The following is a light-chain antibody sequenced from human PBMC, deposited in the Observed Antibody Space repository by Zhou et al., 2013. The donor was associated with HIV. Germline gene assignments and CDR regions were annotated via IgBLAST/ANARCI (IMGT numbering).Light chain of an antibody. V-gene: IGKV3D-20*01. CDR1: QSVSNSY. CDR2: DSW. CDR3: QQYGDSPWT. Sequence: EVVLTQSPGILSLSPGERATLSCGASQSVSNSYFAWYQQKPGLPPRLLIYDSWTRAPGIPDRFSASGSGTDFTLTISTLEPEDFATYYCQQYGDSPWTFGQGTEVEI. J-gene: IGKJ1*01.